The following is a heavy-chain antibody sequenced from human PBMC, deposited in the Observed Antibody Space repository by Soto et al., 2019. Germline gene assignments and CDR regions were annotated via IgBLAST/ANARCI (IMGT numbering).Heavy chain of an antibody. CDR1: GGSFSGYY. J-gene: IGHJ3*02. V-gene: IGHV4-34*01. CDR3: ARGFTMIPYRVPFDI. D-gene: IGHD3-22*01. Sequence: PSETLSLTCAVYGGSFSGYYWSWIRQPPGKGLEWIGEINHSGSTNYNPSLKSRVTISVDTSKNQFSLKLSSVTAADTAVYYCARGFTMIPYRVPFDIWGQGTMVTVSS. CDR2: INHSGST.